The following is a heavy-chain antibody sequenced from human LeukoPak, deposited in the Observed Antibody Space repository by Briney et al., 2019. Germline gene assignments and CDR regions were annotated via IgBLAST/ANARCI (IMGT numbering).Heavy chain of an antibody. CDR1: GGSISSSSYY. J-gene: IGHJ6*02. CDR2: IYPTGST. CDR3: AKSTAPSHYGLDV. V-gene: IGHV4-61*05. Sequence: SETLSLTCTVSGGSISSSSYYWGWIRQPPGKGLEWIGRIYPTGSTNYNPSLKSRVTMSVDASEKQLSLKLSSVTAADTAVYFCAKSTAPSHYGLDVWGQGTTVTVSS. D-gene: IGHD5/OR15-5a*01.